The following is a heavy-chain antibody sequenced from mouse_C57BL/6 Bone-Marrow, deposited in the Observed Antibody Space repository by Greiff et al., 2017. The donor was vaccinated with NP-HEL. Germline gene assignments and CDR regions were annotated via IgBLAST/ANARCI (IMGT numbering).Heavy chain of an antibody. V-gene: IGHV1-55*01. CDR2: IYPGSGST. CDR1: GYTFTSYW. Sequence: QVQLQQPGAELVKPGASVKMSCKASGYTFTSYWITWVQQRPGQGLEWIGDIYPGSGSTNYNEKFKSKATLTVDTSSSTAYMQLSSLTSEDSAVYDCGRWRGLYYGGPGHDAIGYWGQGTSVTVSS. CDR3: GRWRGLYYGGPGHDAIGY. J-gene: IGHJ4*01. D-gene: IGHD2-1*01.